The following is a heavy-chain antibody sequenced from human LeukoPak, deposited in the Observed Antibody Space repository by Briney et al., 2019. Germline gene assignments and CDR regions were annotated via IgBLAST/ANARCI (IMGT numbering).Heavy chain of an antibody. J-gene: IGHJ4*02. CDR3: ARNSGLADC. Sequence: ASVKVSCKASGYSFTNHDISWVRQATGQGLEWMGWMNPNSGNTGYAEKFQGRVTMTRDYSITTAYMELSSLRSEDTAVYYCARNSGLADCWGQGTLVTVSS. CDR1: GYSFTNHD. V-gene: IGHV1-8*01. D-gene: IGHD5-12*01. CDR2: MNPNSGNT.